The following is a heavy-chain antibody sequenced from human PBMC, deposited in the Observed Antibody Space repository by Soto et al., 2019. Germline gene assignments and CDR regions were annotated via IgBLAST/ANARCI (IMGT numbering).Heavy chain of an antibody. CDR3: ARVPRSPYSSGWERPDY. Sequence: EVQLVESGGGLVQPGGSLRLSCAASGFTFSSYEMNWVRQAPGKGLEWVSDISSSGSTIYYADSVKGRFTISRDNAKNSLYLQMNSLRAEDTAVYYCARVPRSPYSSGWERPDYWGQGTLVTVSS. J-gene: IGHJ4*02. V-gene: IGHV3-48*03. D-gene: IGHD6-19*01. CDR1: GFTFSSYE. CDR2: ISSSGSTI.